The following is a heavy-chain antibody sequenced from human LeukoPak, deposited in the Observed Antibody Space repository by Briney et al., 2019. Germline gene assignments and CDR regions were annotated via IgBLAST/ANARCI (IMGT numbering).Heavy chain of an antibody. CDR1: GGSISNHY. V-gene: IGHV4-59*11. CDR2: IHYGGNT. J-gene: IGHJ4*02. Sequence: PSETLSLTCTVSGGSISNHYWSWIRQPSGKGLEWIGYIHYGGNTDYNPSLKGRLTISVDTSKNQFSLKLSSVTAADTAVYYCVRRGDGYPNYFDYWGQGTLVTVSS. CDR3: VRRGDGYPNYFDY. D-gene: IGHD5-24*01.